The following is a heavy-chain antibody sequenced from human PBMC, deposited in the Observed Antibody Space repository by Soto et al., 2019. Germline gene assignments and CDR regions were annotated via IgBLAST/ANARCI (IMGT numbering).Heavy chain of an antibody. J-gene: IGHJ4*02. CDR3: ATRSPAFDY. CDR2: INTDKGKT. CDR1: GYTFTNYG. Sequence: ASVKVSCKASGYTFTNYGVSWVRQAPGQGLEWMGWINTDKGKTNYAQKFQGRVTMTTDTSTSTAYMELRSLRSDDTAVYYCATRSPAFDYWGQGTLVTVSS. V-gene: IGHV1-18*01.